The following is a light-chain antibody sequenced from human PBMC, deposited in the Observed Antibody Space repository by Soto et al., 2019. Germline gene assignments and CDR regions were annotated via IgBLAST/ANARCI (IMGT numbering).Light chain of an antibody. CDR3: QQYGSSPPWT. Sequence: EIVLTQSPGTLSLSPGERATLSCRASQSVSSSYLAWDQQKPGQAPRLLIYGASSRATGIPDRFSGSGSGTDFTLSISSLEPDDFAVYYCQQYGSSPPWTFGQGTKVEIK. V-gene: IGKV3-20*01. J-gene: IGKJ1*01. CDR1: QSVSSSY. CDR2: GAS.